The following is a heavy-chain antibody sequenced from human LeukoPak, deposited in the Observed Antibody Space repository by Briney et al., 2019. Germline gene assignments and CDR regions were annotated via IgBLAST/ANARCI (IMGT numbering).Heavy chain of an antibody. J-gene: IGHJ6*02. D-gene: IGHD1-26*01. CDR3: ATGPLTGATPYYYGMDV. V-gene: IGHV1-24*01. CDR1: GYTLTELS. CDR2: FDPEDGET. Sequence: ASVKVSCKVSGYTLTELSMHWVRQAPGKGLEWMGGFDPEDGETIYAQKFQGRVTMTEDTSTDTAYMELSSLRSEDTAVYYCATGPLTGATPYYYGMDVWGQGTTVTVSS.